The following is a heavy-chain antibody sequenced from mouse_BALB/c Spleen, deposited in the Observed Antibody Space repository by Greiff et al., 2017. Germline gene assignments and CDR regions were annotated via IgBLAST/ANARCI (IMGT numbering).Heavy chain of an antibody. D-gene: IGHD2-4*01. V-gene: IGHV5-17*02. CDR3: AKGNDYDPFAY. J-gene: IGHJ3*01. CDR1: GFTFSSFG. Sequence: EVKLVESGGGLVQPGGSRKLSCAASGFTFSSFGMHWVRQAPEKGLEWVAYISSGSSTIYYADTVKGRFTISRDNPKNTLFLQMTRLRSEDTAMYYCAKGNDYDPFAYWGQGTLVTVSA. CDR2: ISSGSSTI.